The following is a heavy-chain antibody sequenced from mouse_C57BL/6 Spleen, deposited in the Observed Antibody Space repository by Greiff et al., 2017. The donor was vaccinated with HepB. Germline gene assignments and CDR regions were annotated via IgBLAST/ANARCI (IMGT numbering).Heavy chain of an antibody. CDR1: GYTFTSYW. V-gene: IGHV1-55*01. Sequence: QVQLQHPGAELVKPGASVKMSCKASGYTFTSYWITWVKQRPGQGLEWIGDIYPGSGSTNYNEKFKSKATLTVDTSSSTAYMQLSSLTSEDSAVYYCARRTTVVALDYWGQGTTLTVSS. CDR3: ARRTTVVALDY. D-gene: IGHD1-1*01. CDR2: IYPGSGST. J-gene: IGHJ2*01.